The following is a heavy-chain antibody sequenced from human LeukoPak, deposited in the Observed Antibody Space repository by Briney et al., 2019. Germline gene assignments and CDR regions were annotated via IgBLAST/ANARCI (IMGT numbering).Heavy chain of an antibody. V-gene: IGHV3-64*01. CDR1: QLNFDNYG. CDR3: ARRTYGSVHFDY. J-gene: IGHJ4*02. Sequence: PGGSLRLSCSASQLNFDNYGMHWVRQTPGKGLEYVSGINSDGLSTFYANSVKGRFTISRDNAKNTLYLQMGSLKTEDMAVYYCARRTYGSVHFDYWGQGTLVTVFS. CDR2: INSDGLST. D-gene: IGHD1-14*01.